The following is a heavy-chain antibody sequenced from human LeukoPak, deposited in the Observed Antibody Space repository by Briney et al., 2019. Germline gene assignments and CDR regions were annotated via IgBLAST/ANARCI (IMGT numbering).Heavy chain of an antibody. J-gene: IGHJ4*02. CDR2: INHSGST. D-gene: IGHD3-3*01. CDR1: GGSFSVYY. CDR3: ARGPDAYYDFWSGYRTPRNYFDY. V-gene: IGHV4-34*01. Sequence: SETLSLTCAVYGGSFSVYYWSWIRQPPGKGLEWIGEINHSGSTNYNPSLKSRVTISVDTSKNQFSLKLSSVTAADTAVYYCARGPDAYYDFWSGYRTPRNYFDYWGQGTLVTVSS.